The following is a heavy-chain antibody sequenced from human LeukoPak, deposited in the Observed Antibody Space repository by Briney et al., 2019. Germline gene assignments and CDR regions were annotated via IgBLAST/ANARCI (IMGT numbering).Heavy chain of an antibody. CDR3: AREWNYYFDY. CDR2: IYPGDSDT. CDR1: GYSFTSYW. D-gene: IGHD1-7*01. V-gene: IGHV5-51*01. J-gene: IGHJ4*02. Sequence: ESLQISCKGSGYSFTSYWIGWVRQMPGKGGEWRGMIYPGDSDTRYSPSFQGQVTISADKSISTAYLQWSSLKASDTAMYYCAREWNYYFDYWGQGTLVTVSS.